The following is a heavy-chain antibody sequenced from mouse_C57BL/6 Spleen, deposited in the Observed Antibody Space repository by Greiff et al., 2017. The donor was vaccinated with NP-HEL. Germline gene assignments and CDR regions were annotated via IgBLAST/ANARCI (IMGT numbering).Heavy chain of an antibody. J-gene: IGHJ3*01. D-gene: IGHD2-5*01. CDR2: ISYDGSN. CDR1: GYSITSGYY. Sequence: DVKLQESGPGLVKPSQSLSLTCSVTGYSITSGYYWNWIRQFPGNKLEWMGYISYDGSNNYNPSLKNRISITRDTSKNQFFLKLNSVTTEDTATYYCARGLYSNYVAYWGQGTLVTVSA. V-gene: IGHV3-6*01. CDR3: ARGLYSNYVAY.